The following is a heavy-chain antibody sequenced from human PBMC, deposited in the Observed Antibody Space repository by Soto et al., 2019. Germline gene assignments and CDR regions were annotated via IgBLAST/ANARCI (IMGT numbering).Heavy chain of an antibody. D-gene: IGHD7-27*01. CDR1: GDSMTRSVW. CDR3: ARKAWVRFDY. J-gene: IGHJ4*02. CDR2: VFHTGNT. Sequence: SETLSLTCTVSGDSMTRSVWVTGVRQPPGKGLEWIGEVFHTGNTNYNPSLKSRVTMSVDKSTNEFSLKVTSVTAADTAIYYCARKAWVRFDYWGQGALVTVSS. V-gene: IGHV4-4*02.